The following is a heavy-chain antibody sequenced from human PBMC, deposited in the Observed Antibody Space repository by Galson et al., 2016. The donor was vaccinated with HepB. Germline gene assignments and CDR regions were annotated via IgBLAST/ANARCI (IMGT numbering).Heavy chain of an antibody. D-gene: IGHD1-1*01. CDR3: ARSQGYADARRGFDAVAI. J-gene: IGHJ3*02. Sequence: SLRLSCAASGFTFSGYAMHWVRQAPGKGLEWVTLISYDGTKTYYADSVKGRSTISRDNSKNTLYLQMNSLRVEDTAMYYCARSQGYADARRGFDAVAIWGQGTMVAVSS. CDR2: ISYDGTKT. CDR1: GFTFSGYA. V-gene: IGHV3-30*14.